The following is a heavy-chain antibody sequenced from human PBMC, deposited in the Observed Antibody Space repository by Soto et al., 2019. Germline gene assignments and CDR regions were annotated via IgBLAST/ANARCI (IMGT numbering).Heavy chain of an antibody. CDR2: IYWNDDR. Sequence: QFTLKASGPTLVKPTQTLTLTCTFSGFSLTTGGVGVGWIRQPPGRSLEWLAVIYWNDDRRRSPSLENRLTITKDTSKNQVVLTMTNMDPVDTATYYCIYRRASWDYHGLDVWGQGTPVTVSS. V-gene: IGHV2-5*01. CDR3: IYRRASWDYHGLDV. J-gene: IGHJ6*02. CDR1: GFSLTTGGVG. D-gene: IGHD2-21*01.